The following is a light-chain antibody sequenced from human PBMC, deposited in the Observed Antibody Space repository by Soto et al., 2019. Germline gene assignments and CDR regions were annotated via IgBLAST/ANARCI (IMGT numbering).Light chain of an antibody. V-gene: IGLV2-14*01. CDR1: SSDVGGYNY. CDR3: CSFTTSRPSV. CDR2: DVT. J-gene: IGLJ1*01. Sequence: QSVLTQPASVSGSPGQSITISCTGTSSDVGGYNYVSWYQQYPGKAPKVMIYDVTNRPSGVSNRFSGSRSGNTASLTISGLQAEDEADYYCCSFTTSRPSVFGTGTKVTVL.